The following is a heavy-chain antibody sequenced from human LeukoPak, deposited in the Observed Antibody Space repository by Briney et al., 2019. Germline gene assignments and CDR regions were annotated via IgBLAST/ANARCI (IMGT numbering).Heavy chain of an antibody. V-gene: IGHV3-53*01. Sequence: GGSLRLSCAASGFTFSNYWMSWVRRAPGKGLVWVSIIYSGGSTNYAESVEGRFTISRDNSNNTLFLQMNSLRAEDTAVYYCARASKASAPFDYWAREPWSPSPQ. CDR3: ARASKASAPFDY. CDR1: GFTFSNYW. J-gene: IGHJ4*02. D-gene: IGHD3-10*01. CDR2: IYSGGST.